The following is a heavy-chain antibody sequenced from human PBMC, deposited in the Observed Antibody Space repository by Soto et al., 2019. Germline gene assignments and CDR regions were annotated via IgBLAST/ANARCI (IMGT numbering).Heavy chain of an antibody. CDR1: GYTFTGYY. CDR3: ARTQTNDY. CDR2: INTNSGGT. J-gene: IGHJ4*02. V-gene: IGHV1-2*02. Sequence: ASVKVSCKASGYTFTGYYIHWVRQAPGQGLEWMGWINTNSGGTNYAQKFQGRVTMTRDTSISTAYMELSRLASDDTAVYYCARTQTNDYWGQGTLVTVSS.